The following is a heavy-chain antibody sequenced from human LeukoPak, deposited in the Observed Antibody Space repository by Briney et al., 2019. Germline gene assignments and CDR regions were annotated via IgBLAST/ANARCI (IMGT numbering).Heavy chain of an antibody. J-gene: IGHJ4*02. Sequence: SETLSLTCAVCGGSFSGYYWSWIRQPPGKGLEWIGEINHSGSTNYNPSLKSRVTISVDTSKNQFSLKLSSVTAADTAVYYCAAYWDYFDYWGQGTLVTVSS. CDR1: GGSFSGYY. V-gene: IGHV4-34*01. D-gene: IGHD2-15*01. CDR2: INHSGST. CDR3: AAYWDYFDY.